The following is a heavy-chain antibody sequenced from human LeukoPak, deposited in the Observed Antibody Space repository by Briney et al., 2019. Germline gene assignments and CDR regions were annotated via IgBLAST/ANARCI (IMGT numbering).Heavy chain of an antibody. D-gene: IGHD1-26*01. CDR2: IYYCGST. CDR3: ASPNGTVGAYSAFDI. Sequence: SETLSLTCTVSGGSISSSSYYWGWIRQPPGTGLEWIESIYYCGSTYYNPSLKSRITISVAASKNQFSLKLSSVTAADTAVYFCASPNGTVGAYSAFDIWGQGTMVTVSS. J-gene: IGHJ3*02. CDR1: GGSISSSSYY. V-gene: IGHV4-39*01.